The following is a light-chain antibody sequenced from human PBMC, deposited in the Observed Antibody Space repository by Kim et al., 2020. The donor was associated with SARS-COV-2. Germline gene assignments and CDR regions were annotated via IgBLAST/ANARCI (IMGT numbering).Light chain of an antibody. Sequence: QATVSSRSPQSLAHRDADTYLSWFHQRPGQSPRRLIYKVSERETGVPDKFTGSGSGTDFTLKITRVEAEDVRVYYFFQGTYWPTFGQGTKVDIK. CDR3: FQGTYWPT. J-gene: IGKJ1*01. V-gene: IGKV2-30*02. CDR2: KVS. CDR1: QSLAHRDADTY.